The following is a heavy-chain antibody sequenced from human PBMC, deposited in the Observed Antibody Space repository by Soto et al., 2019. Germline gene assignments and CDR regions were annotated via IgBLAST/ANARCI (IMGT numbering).Heavy chain of an antibody. CDR1: GFTVSSNY. CDR2: IYSGGST. CDR3: ARSLFVLDYYYYYMDV. Sequence: EVQLVESGGGLVQPGGSLRLSCAASGFTVSSNYMSWVRQAPGKGLEWVSVIYSGGSTYYADSVKGRFTISRDNSKNTLYLQMNSLRAEDTAVYYCARSLFVLDYYYYYMDVWGKGTTVTVSS. D-gene: IGHD3-3*02. V-gene: IGHV3-66*01. J-gene: IGHJ6*03.